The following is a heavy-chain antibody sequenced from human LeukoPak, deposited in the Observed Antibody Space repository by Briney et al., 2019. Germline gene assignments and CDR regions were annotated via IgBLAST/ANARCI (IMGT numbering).Heavy chain of an antibody. V-gene: IGHV1-69*05. CDR3: ARPLAYCGGDCLDAFDI. J-gene: IGHJ3*02. CDR2: IIPIFDTA. D-gene: IGHD2-21*02. Sequence: ASVKVSCKASGGTFSSYAISWVRQAPGQGLEWMGRIIPIFDTANYAQKFQGRVTITTDESTSTAYMELSSLRSEDTAVYYCARPLAYCGGDCLDAFDIWGQGTMVTVSS. CDR1: GGTFSSYA.